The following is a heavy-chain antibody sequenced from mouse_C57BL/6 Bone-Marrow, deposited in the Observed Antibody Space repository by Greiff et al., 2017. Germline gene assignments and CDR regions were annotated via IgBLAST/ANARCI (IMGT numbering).Heavy chain of an antibody. V-gene: IGHV1-81*01. D-gene: IGHD1-1*01. J-gene: IGHJ1*03. CDR2: IYPRSGNT. CDR3: ARGVAHWYFDV. CDR1: GYTFTSYG. Sequence: VQLQQSGAELARPGASVKLSCKASGYTFTSYGISWVKQRTGQGLEWIGEIYPRSGNTYYNEKFKGKATLTADKSSSTAYMELRSLTSEDSAVYFCARGVAHWYFDVWGTGTTVTVSS.